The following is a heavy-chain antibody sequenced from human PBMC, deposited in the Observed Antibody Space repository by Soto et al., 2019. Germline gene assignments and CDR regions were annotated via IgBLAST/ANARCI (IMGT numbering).Heavy chain of an antibody. CDR1: GYQFTGYS. CDR3: ARQSSVGGACYSFLPLDY. CDR2: IYPVDSDT. Sequence: LKISCKGSGYQFTGYSIGWVRQMAGKGLEWIGIIYPVDSDTRYSPSFQGQVTISADKSTNTAYLQWSSLRASDPAMYYCARQSSVGGACYSFLPLDYWGLGTQVTVSS. V-gene: IGHV5-51*01. J-gene: IGHJ4*02. D-gene: IGHD2-15*01.